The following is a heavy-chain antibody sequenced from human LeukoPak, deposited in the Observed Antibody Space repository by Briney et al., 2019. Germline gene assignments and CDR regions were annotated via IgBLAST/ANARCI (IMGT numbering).Heavy chain of an antibody. CDR2: ISSSSSYI. CDR3: ARWDPSGSFDY. Sequence: GGSLRLSCAASGFTFSSYSMNWVRQAPGEGLEWVSSISSSSSYIYYADSVKGRFTISRDNAKNSLYLQMNSLRAEDTAVYYCARWDPSGSFDYWGQGTLVTVSS. V-gene: IGHV3-21*01. CDR1: GFTFSSYS. D-gene: IGHD1-26*01. J-gene: IGHJ4*02.